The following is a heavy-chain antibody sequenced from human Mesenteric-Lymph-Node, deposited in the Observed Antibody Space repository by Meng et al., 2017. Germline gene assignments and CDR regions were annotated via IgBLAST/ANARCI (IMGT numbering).Heavy chain of an antibody. D-gene: IGHD3-10*01. CDR3: VKDDGDGDY. Sequence: GESLKISCAASGFTFSSYAMSWVRQAPGKGLEWVSLISGSGGSIYYADSVKGRFTISRDNSKNTLSLQMNSLRAEDTAVYYCVKDDGDGDYWGQGTLVTVSS. V-gene: IGHV3-23*01. CDR1: GFTFSSYA. CDR2: ISGSGGSI. J-gene: IGHJ4*02.